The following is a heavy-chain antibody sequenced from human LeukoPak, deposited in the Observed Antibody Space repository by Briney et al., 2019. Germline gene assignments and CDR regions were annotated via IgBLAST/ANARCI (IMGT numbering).Heavy chain of an antibody. CDR1: GYTFTSYA. CDR3: ARGVKYDYVWGSYRNFDY. V-gene: IGHV1-2*02. Sequence: GASVKVSCKASGYTFTSYAMNWVRQAPGQGLEWMGWINPNSGGTNYAQKFQGRVTMTRDTSISTAYMELSRLRSDDTAVYYCARGVKYDYVWGSYRNFDYWGQGTLVTVSS. D-gene: IGHD3-16*02. J-gene: IGHJ4*02. CDR2: INPNSGGT.